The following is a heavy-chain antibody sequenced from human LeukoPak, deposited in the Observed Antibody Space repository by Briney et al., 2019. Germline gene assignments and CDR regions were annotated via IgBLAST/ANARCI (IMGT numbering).Heavy chain of an antibody. CDR3: ARTLTGYSSSWYYFDY. CDR2: ISSSSSYI. CDR1: GFTFSSYT. J-gene: IGHJ4*02. V-gene: IGHV3-21*01. D-gene: IGHD6-13*01. Sequence: GGSLRLSCAASGFTFSSYTMNWVRRAPGKGLEWVSSISSSSSYINYADSVKGPFTISRDNAKNSLYLQMNSLRAEDTAVYYCARTLTGYSSSWYYFDYWGQGTLVTVSS.